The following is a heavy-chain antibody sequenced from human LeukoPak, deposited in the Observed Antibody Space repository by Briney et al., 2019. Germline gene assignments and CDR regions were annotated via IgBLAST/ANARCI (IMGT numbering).Heavy chain of an antibody. CDR2: ISWNSGSI. CDR1: GFTFDDYA. D-gene: IGHD5-18*01. J-gene: IGHJ4*02. V-gene: IGHV3-9*01. Sequence: GGSLRLSCAASGFTFDDYAMHWVRQAPGKGLEWVSGISWNSGSIGYADSVKGRFTISRDNAKNSLYLQMNSLRAEDTALYYCARSALGGYSYGFPSFDYWGQGTLVTVSS. CDR3: ARSALGGYSYGFPSFDY.